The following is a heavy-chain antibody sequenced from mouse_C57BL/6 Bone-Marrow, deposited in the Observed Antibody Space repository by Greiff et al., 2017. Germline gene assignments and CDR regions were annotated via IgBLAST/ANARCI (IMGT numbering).Heavy chain of an antibody. CDR1: GYTFTSYW. CDR2: IDPSDSYT. V-gene: IGHV1-69*01. CDR3: ARGGGLRFDF. J-gene: IGHJ2*01. Sequence: QVHVQQSGAELVMPGASVKLSCKASGYTFTSYWMHWVKQRPGQGLEWIGEIDPSDSYTNYNQKFKGKSTLTVDKSSSTAYMQLSSLTSEDSAVYYCARGGGLRFDFWGQGTTLTVSS.